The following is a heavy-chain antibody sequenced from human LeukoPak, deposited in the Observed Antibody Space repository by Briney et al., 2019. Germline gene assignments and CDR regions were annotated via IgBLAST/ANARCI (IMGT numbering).Heavy chain of an antibody. CDR2: TYYRSKWYN. V-gene: IGHV6-1*01. CDR1: GDGVSSNSAA. J-gene: IGHJ3*02. D-gene: IGHD6-13*01. Sequence: PSQTLSLTCAISGDGVSSNSAAWNWIRQSPSRGLEWLGRTYYRSKWYNDYAVSVKSRITINPDTSKNQFSLRLNSVTPEDTAVYYCARDQYSSSWYSDAFDIWGQGTMVTVSS. CDR3: ARDQYSSSWYSDAFDI.